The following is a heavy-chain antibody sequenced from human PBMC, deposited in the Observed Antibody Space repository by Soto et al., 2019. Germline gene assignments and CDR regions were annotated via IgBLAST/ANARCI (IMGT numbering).Heavy chain of an antibody. V-gene: IGHV2-5*02. J-gene: IGHJ5*02. Sequence: QITLRESGPTLVKPTQTLTLTCTFSGFSLSTSGVGVGWIRQPPGKALEWLAVIYWDDDKRYSPSLNNRLTIAKDTAQKQVVLTMTNMDPVDTATYYCAQRRLWSTNWNSGWFDPWGQGTLVTVSS. CDR3: AQRRLWSTNWNSGWFDP. D-gene: IGHD1-7*01. CDR2: IYWDDDK. CDR1: GFSLSTSGVG.